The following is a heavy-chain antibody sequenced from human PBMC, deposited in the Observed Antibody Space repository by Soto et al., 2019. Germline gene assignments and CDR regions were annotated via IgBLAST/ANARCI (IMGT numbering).Heavy chain of an antibody. D-gene: IGHD3-10*01. J-gene: IGHJ4*02. V-gene: IGHV1-18*01. CDR2: ISAYNGNT. CDR3: ACITMVRGVDGYDY. Sequence: ASVKVSCKASGYTFTSYGISWLRQAPGQGLEWMGWISAYNGNTNYAQKLQGRVTMTTDTSTSTAYMELRSLRSDDTAVYYCACITMVRGVDGYDYWGQGTLVTVSS. CDR1: GYTFTSYG.